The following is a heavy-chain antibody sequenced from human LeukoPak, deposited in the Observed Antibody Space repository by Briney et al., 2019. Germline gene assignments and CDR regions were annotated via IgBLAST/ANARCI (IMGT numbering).Heavy chain of an antibody. CDR2: IYPGDSDT. J-gene: IGHJ4*02. D-gene: IGHD6-13*01. Sequence: GESLKISCKGSGYSFTSYWIGWVRQMPGKGLEWMGIIYPGDSDTRYSPSFEGQVTISADKSISTAYLQWSSRKASDTAKYYCARQGIAEVPYDWGQGTLVTVSS. CDR1: GYSFTSYW. V-gene: IGHV5-51*01. CDR3: ARQGIAEVPYD.